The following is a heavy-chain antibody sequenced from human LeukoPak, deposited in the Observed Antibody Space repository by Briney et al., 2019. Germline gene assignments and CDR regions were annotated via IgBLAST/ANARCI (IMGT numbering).Heavy chain of an antibody. D-gene: IGHD6-25*01. Sequence: ASETLSLTCTVSGGSISSYYWSWTRQPAGKGLEWIGRIYTSGSTNYNPSLKSRVTISVDTSKNQFSLKLSSVTAADTAVYYCARSAAGAATKGGVYYFDYWGQGTLVTVSS. CDR2: IYTSGST. J-gene: IGHJ4*02. CDR1: GGSISSYY. V-gene: IGHV4-4*07. CDR3: ARSAAGAATKGGVYYFDY.